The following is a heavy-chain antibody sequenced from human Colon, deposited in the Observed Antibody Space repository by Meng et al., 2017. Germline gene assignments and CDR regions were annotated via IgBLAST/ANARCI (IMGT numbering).Heavy chain of an antibody. V-gene: IGHV2-5*02. CDR1: GFSLNTDGVA. CDR2: IYWDDDA. CDR3: AHGVVASATLGAWFDS. Sequence: QITFKEFGPTLVKPTQTLTLTCSFSGFSLNTDGVAVGWIRQPPGKAPEWLALIYWDDDARYSPSLKNRLSITQDAAKNQVVLTMTNMESVDTATYFCAHGVVASATLGAWFDSWGQGTLVTVSS. D-gene: IGHD2-15*01. J-gene: IGHJ5*01.